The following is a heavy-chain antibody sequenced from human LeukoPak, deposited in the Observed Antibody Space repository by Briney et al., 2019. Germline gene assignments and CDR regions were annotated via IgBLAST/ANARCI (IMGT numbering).Heavy chain of an antibody. D-gene: IGHD2-2*01. CDR3: ARVYRPLNSVVVPAATDY. Sequence: GASVKVSCKASGYTFTGYYMHWVRQAPGQGLEWMGWINPNSGGTNYEQKFKGRVTMTRDTSISTAYMELSRLRSDDTAVYYCARVYRPLNSVVVPAATDYWGQGTLVTVSS. J-gene: IGHJ4*02. V-gene: IGHV1-2*02. CDR2: INPNSGGT. CDR1: GYTFTGYY.